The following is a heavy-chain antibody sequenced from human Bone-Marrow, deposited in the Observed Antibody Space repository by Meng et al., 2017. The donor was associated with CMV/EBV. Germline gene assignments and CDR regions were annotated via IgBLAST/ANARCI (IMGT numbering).Heavy chain of an antibody. D-gene: IGHD3-3*01. V-gene: IGHV1-18*01. Sequence: DAVKVSCKASGYTFTSYGISWVRQAPGKGLEWMGWISAYNGNTNYAQKLQGRVTMTTDTSTSTAYMELRSLRSDDTAVYYCARSGRQYYGMDVWGQGTTVTVPS. CDR1: GYTFTSYG. J-gene: IGHJ6*02. CDR2: ISAYNGNT. CDR3: ARSGRQYYGMDV.